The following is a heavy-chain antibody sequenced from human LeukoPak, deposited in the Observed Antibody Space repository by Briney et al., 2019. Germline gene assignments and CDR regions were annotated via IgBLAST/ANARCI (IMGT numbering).Heavy chain of an antibody. D-gene: IGHD3-22*01. J-gene: IGHJ4*02. CDR1: GYTFTSYG. CDR2: ISAYNGNT. Sequence: ASVKVSCKASGYTFTSYGISWVRQAPGQGLEWMGWISAYNGNTNYAQKLQGRVTMTTDTSTSTAYMELRSLRSDDTAVYYCARDQSSRYYYDSSGYYYGYWGQGTLVTVSS. CDR3: ARDQSSRYYYDSSGYYYGY. V-gene: IGHV1-18*01.